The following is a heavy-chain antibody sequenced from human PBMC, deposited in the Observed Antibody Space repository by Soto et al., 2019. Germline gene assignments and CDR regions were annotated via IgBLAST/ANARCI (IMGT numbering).Heavy chain of an antibody. CDR1: GFTFYNYA. D-gene: IGHD5-18*01. CDR2: ISYDGSIK. V-gene: IGHV3-30-3*01. J-gene: IGHJ4*02. CDR3: ARGHTANAAMVTGQLDY. Sequence: QVQLVESGGGVVQPGTSLRLSCAASGFTFYNYALHWVRRAPGKGLEWVAVISYDGSIKYYADSVKGRFTISRDNSKNTLYLQMNSPSTEDMAIYHCARGHTANAAMVTGQLDYWGQGTLVTVSS.